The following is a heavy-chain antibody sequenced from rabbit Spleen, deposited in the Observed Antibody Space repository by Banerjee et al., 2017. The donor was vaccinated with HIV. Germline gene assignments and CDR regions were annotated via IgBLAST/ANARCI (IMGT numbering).Heavy chain of an antibody. CDR3: TRDAAGREDFNL. CDR1: EFSFSDRDV. D-gene: IGHD4-2*01. CDR2: INTVTGKT. J-gene: IGHJ4*01. V-gene: IGHV1S45*01. Sequence: QEQLVESGGGLVQPGGSLTVTCKASEFSFSDRDVMCWVRQAPGKGLEWIACINTVTGKTVYASWAKGRFIMSRTSSTTVTLQMTSLTAADTATYFCTRDAAGREDFNLWGPGTLVTVS.